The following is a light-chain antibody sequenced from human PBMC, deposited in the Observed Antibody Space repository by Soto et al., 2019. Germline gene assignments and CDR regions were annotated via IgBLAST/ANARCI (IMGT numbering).Light chain of an antibody. Sequence: QSALTQPPSVSAAPGQKVTISCSGSSSNIGNNYVSWYQQLPGTAPKLLIYENNKRPSGIPDRFSGSKSGTSATLGITGLQTGDEADYYCGTWDSSLSACLFGGGTKLTVL. V-gene: IGLV1-51*02. CDR2: ENN. CDR3: GTWDSSLSACL. CDR1: SSNIGNNY. J-gene: IGLJ2*01.